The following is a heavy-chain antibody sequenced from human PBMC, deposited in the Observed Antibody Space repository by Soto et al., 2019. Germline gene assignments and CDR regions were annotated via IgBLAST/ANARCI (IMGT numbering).Heavy chain of an antibody. Sequence: ASVKVSCKASGYTFTSYYMHWVRQAPGQGLEWMGIINPSGGGTSYAEKFQGRVTMTSDTSTNTVYMELSSLRSEDTAVYYCARDLVHCGGDCPNWFDPWGQGSLVTVSS. V-gene: IGHV1-46*01. D-gene: IGHD2-21*02. CDR2: INPSGGGT. J-gene: IGHJ5*02. CDR3: ARDLVHCGGDCPNWFDP. CDR1: GYTFTSYY.